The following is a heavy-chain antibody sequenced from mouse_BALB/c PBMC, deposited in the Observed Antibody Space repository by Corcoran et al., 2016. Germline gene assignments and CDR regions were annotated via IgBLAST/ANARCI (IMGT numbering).Heavy chain of an antibody. CDR3: ATLLRPFDY. D-gene: IGHD1-2*01. Sequence: DVQLQESGPGLVKPSQSLSLTCSVTGYSITSGYYWNWIRQFPGNKLEWMGYISYEGSNNYNPSLKNRISITRDTSKNQFFLKLNSVTTEDTATYYCATLLRPFDYWGQGTTLTVSS. J-gene: IGHJ2*01. CDR1: GYSITSGYY. V-gene: IGHV3-6*02. CDR2: ISYEGSN.